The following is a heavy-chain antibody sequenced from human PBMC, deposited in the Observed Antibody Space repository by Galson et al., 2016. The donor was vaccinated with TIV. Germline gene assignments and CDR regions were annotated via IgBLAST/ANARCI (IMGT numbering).Heavy chain of an antibody. CDR1: GFTFNNYA. Sequence: SLRLSCAASGFTFNNYAMTWVRQAPGKGLEWVSTISGTGEITVYADSVRGHFTISRDNSKNTLYLQMNNLRAEDTAVYYCAKYLWTYMWSNFDNWGQGTPVTVSS. CDR2: ISGTGEIT. D-gene: IGHD3/OR15-3a*01. J-gene: IGHJ4*02. V-gene: IGHV3-23*01. CDR3: AKYLWTYMWSNFDN.